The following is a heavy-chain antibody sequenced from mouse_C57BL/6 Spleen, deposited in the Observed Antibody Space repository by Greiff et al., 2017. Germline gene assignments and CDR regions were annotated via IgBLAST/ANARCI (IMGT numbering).Heavy chain of an antibody. CDR2: INPGSGGT. J-gene: IGHJ2*01. Sequence: QVQLQQSGAELVRPGTSVKVSCKASGYAFTNYLIEWVKQRPGQGLEWIGVINPGSGGTNYNEKFKGKATLTADKSSSTAYMQLSSLTSEDSAVYFCARCGDYYFDYWGQGTTLTVSS. CDR3: ARCGDYYFDY. CDR1: GYAFTNYL. V-gene: IGHV1-54*01.